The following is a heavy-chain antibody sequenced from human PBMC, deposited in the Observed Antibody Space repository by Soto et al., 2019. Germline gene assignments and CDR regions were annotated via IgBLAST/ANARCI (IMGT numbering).Heavy chain of an antibody. CDR1: GGSISSSSYY. V-gene: IGHV4-39*07. CDR2: IYYSGST. J-gene: IGHJ3*01. CDR3: VRTLSAGSCDV. Sequence: SETLSLTCTVSGGSISSSSYYWGWIRQPPGKGLEWIGSIYYSGSTYYNPSLKGRVTISVDTSKNQFSLKLSSVTAADTAIYYCVRTLSAGSCDVWGQGTMVTVSS.